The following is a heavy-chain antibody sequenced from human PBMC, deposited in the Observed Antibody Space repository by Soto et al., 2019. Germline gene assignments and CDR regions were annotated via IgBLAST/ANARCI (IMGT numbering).Heavy chain of an antibody. V-gene: IGHV4-34*01. CDR3: AITLRDGHPRRSFDY. Sequence: PSETLSLTCAVYGGSFSGYYWSWIRQPPGKGLEWIGEINHSGSTNYNPSLKSRVTISVDTSKNQFSLKLSSVTAADTAVYYCAITLRDGHPRRSFDYRGPGPLLTLS. J-gene: IGHJ4*02. CDR2: INHSGST. CDR1: GGSFSGYY.